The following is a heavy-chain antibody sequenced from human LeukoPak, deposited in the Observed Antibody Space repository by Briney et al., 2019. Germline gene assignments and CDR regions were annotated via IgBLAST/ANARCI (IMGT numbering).Heavy chain of an antibody. CDR3: ARDGRYDSTPSDY. Sequence: GGSLRLSCAASGFTVSNNYMSWVRQAPGKGLEWVSVIYSGGSTYYADSVKGRFTISRDNSKNTLYLQMNGLRAEDTAVYYCARDGRYDSTPSDYWGQGTLVTVSS. D-gene: IGHD3-16*01. V-gene: IGHV3-53*01. CDR1: GFTVSNNY. J-gene: IGHJ4*02. CDR2: IYSGGST.